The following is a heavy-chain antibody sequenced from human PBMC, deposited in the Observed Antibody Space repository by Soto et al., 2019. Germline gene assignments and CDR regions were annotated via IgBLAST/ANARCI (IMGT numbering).Heavy chain of an antibody. Sequence: GVSLRLSCAASGFTFSSYGMHWVRQAPGKGLEWVAVIWYDGSNKYYADSVKGRFTISRDNSKNTLYLQMNSLRAEDTAVYYCARDSRDTVTVAYYGMDVWGQGTTVTVSS. CDR1: GFTFSSYG. CDR3: ARDSRDTVTVAYYGMDV. D-gene: IGHD4-4*01. CDR2: IWYDGSNK. V-gene: IGHV3-33*01. J-gene: IGHJ6*02.